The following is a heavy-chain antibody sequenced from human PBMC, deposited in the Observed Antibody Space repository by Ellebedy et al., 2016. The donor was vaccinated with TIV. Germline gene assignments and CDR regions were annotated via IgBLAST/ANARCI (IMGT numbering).Heavy chain of an antibody. CDR2: ISSSGSTI. Sequence: GGSLRLSXAASGFTFSSYSMNWVRQAPGKGLEWVSYISSSGSTIYYADSVKGRFTISRDNAKNSLYLQMNSLRAEDTAVYYCARPYDFWSGHNMNPRYYYYGMDVWGQGTTVTVSS. D-gene: IGHD3-3*01. CDR1: GFTFSSYS. J-gene: IGHJ6*02. CDR3: ARPYDFWSGHNMNPRYYYYGMDV. V-gene: IGHV3-48*04.